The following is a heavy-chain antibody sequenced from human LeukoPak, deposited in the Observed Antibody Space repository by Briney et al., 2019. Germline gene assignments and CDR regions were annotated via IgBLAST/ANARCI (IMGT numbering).Heavy chain of an antibody. CDR3: ASSYGDPDY. Sequence: PSQTLSLTCTVSGGSISSQYWSWIRQPPGKGLEWIGYVYYSGRTSYNPSLKSRVSISIDTSKNQFSLKLRSVTAADTAVYYCASSYGDPDYWGQGTLVTVSS. V-gene: IGHV4-59*08. CDR1: GGSISSQY. CDR2: VYYSGRT. D-gene: IGHD4-17*01. J-gene: IGHJ4*02.